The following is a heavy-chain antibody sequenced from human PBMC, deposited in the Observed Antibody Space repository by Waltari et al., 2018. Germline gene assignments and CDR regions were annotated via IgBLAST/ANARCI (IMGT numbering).Heavy chain of an antibody. V-gene: IGHV3-23*04. CDR1: GFTFSSYA. CDR2: ISGSGSST. CDR3: AKGVYEWEINYFDN. Sequence: EVQLVESGGGLVQPGGSLRLSCAASGFTFSSYAMSWVRPAPGKGLEWVSTISGSGSSTYYADSVKGRFTISRYNSKKMLYLQMNSLRAEDTAVYYCAKGVYEWEINYFDNWGQGTLVTVSS. D-gene: IGHD6-19*01. J-gene: IGHJ4*02.